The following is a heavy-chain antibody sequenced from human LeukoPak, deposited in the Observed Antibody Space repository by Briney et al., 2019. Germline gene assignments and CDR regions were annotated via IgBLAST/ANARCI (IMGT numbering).Heavy chain of an antibody. CDR2: TNRRGSIT. CDR1: GDTFGDYG. J-gene: IGHJ4*02. CDR3: ARKGLGGELGGFDS. Sequence: GGSLRLSCAASGDTFGDYGISWVRQVPGKGLEWVSGTNRRGSITGYADFVKGRFTISRDNAKNSLYLQMNSLRVKDTALYHCARKGLGGELGGFDSWGQGTLVTVSS. D-gene: IGHD1-7*01. V-gene: IGHV3-20*01.